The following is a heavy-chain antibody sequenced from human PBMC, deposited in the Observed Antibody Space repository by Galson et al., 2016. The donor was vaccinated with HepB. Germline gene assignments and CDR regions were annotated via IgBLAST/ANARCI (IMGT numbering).Heavy chain of an antibody. Sequence: SETLSLTCAVYGGSFSGYYWSWIRQSPGTGLEWIGEINESGRRNHNQSLKSRASISVDTSKNQLSLKLSSVTAADTAVYYCARGPYYHNNSGYPFDYWGQGTLVTVTS. CDR3: ARGPYYHNNSGYPFDY. J-gene: IGHJ4*02. V-gene: IGHV4-34*04. CDR1: GGSFSGYY. CDR2: INESGRR. D-gene: IGHD3-22*01.